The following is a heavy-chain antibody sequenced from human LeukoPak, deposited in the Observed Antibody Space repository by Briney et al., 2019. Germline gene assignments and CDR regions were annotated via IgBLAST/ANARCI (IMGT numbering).Heavy chain of an antibody. CDR2: TNPNSGGT. Sequence: ASVKVSCKASGYTFTGYYIHWVRQAPGQGLEWMGWTNPNSGGTNYAQKFQGWVTLTRDMSISTAYMELSSLRSEDTAVYYCARTRTSSSWYGGGDYWGQGTLVTVSS. J-gene: IGHJ4*02. CDR1: GYTFTGYY. D-gene: IGHD6-13*01. CDR3: ARTRTSSSWYGGGDY. V-gene: IGHV1-2*04.